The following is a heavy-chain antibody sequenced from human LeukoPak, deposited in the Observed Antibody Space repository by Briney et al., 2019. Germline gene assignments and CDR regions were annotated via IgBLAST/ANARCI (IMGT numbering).Heavy chain of an antibody. V-gene: IGHV3-11*01. CDR3: AREHDSAYDY. CDR2: ISNGGRSI. J-gene: IGHJ4*02. Sequence: GGSLRLSCAASGFAFRDHYMSWIRQAPGKGLGWVSYISNGGRSINYSDSVKGRFTISRDNAKSSLYLQMNNLRAGDTAMYYCAREHDSAYDYWGQGILVTVSS. D-gene: IGHD5-12*01. CDR1: GFAFRDHY.